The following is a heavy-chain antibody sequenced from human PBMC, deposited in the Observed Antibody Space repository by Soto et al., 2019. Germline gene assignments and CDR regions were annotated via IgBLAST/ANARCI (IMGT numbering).Heavy chain of an antibody. CDR1: GGTFSSYA. J-gene: IGHJ5*02. CDR2: IIPIFGTA. CDR3: ARTTYDYVWGSYRHILAPGRGNWFDP. D-gene: IGHD3-16*02. V-gene: IGHV1-69*12. Sequence: QVQLVQSGAEVKKPGSSVKVSCKASGGTFSSYAISWVRQAPGQGLEWMGGIIPIFGTANYAQKFQGRVTITADDSTSTAYMELSSLRSEDTAVYYCARTTYDYVWGSYRHILAPGRGNWFDPWGQGTLVTVSS.